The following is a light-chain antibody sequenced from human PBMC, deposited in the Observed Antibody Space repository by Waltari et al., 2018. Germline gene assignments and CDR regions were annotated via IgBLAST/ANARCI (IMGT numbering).Light chain of an antibody. J-gene: IGKJ4*01. CDR2: DAS. CDR3: QQYDNLPLT. CDR1: QDISKY. Sequence: DIQMTQPPSSLSASVGDRVTITCQASQDISKYLNWYQQKPGKAPKLLIYDASNLETGVPSRFSGSGSGTYFTFTISSLQPEDIATYYCQQYDNLPLTFGGGTKVEIK. V-gene: IGKV1-33*01.